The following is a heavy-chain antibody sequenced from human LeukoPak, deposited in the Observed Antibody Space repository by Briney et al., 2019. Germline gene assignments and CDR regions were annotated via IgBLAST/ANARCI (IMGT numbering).Heavy chain of an antibody. CDR1: GYTFTSYD. J-gene: IGHJ6*03. V-gene: IGHV1-8*01. Sequence: ASVKVSYKASGYTFTSYDINWVRQATGQGLEWMGWMNPNSGNTGYAQKFQGRVTMTRNTSISTAYMELSSLRSEDTGVYYCARGNRVPAAIRAYYYYMDVWGKGTTVTVSS. CDR3: ARGNRVPAAIRAYYYYMDV. D-gene: IGHD2-2*01. CDR2: MNPNSGNT.